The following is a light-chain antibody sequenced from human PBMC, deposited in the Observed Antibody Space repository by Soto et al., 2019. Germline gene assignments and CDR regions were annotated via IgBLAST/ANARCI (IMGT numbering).Light chain of an antibody. V-gene: IGKV3-15*01. CDR1: QSVSSN. CDR2: GAS. CDR3: QQYDDWPPIT. J-gene: IGKJ5*01. Sequence: EIVMSQSPATLSVSPGERATLSCRASQSVSSNLAWYQQKPGQAPRLLIFGASTRATGIPARFSGSGSGTEFTLTISGLQSEDFAVYYCQQYDDWPPITFGQGTRLDIK.